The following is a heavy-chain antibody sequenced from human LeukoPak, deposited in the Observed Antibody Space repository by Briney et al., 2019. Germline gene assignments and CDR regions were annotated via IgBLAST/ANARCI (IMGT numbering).Heavy chain of an antibody. Sequence: GGSLRLSCSASGLTFSSYAMHWVRQAPGKGLEYVSAISSNGGSTYYADSVKGRFTISRDNSKNTLYLQMSSLRAEDTAVYYCVKDWYYYDSSGYLEHWGQGTLITVSS. D-gene: IGHD3-22*01. CDR3: VKDWYYYDSSGYLEH. CDR1: GLTFSSYA. J-gene: IGHJ1*01. V-gene: IGHV3-64D*06. CDR2: ISSNGGST.